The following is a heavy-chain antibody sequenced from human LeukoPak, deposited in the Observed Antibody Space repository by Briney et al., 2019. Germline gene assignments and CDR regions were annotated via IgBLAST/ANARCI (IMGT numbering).Heavy chain of an antibody. J-gene: IGHJ6*02. CDR3: AGAAGGSSYDRMDV. V-gene: IGHV3-23*01. Sequence: GGSLRLSCAASGVTFSSCSMNWFRQAPGQGRHWVSAISGSGGTTYYADSVKGRFNISRYNSKSTLYLEMNSPRAEDTAVYYCAGAAGGSSYDRMDVWGQGTTVTVSS. D-gene: IGHD6-25*01. CDR1: GVTFSSCS. CDR2: ISGSGGTT.